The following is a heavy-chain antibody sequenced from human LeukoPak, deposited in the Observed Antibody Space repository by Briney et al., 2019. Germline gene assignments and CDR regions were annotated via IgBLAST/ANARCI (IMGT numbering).Heavy chain of an antibody. CDR2: INPNSGGT. V-gene: IGHV1-2*02. Sequence: VASVKVSCKASGYTFTGYYMHWVRQAPGQGLEWMGWINPNSGGTNYAQKFQGRVTMTRDTSISTAYMELSRLRSDDTAVYYCARDGRYSSPYYMDVWGKGTTVTVSS. D-gene: IGHD6-13*01. CDR1: GYTFTGYY. J-gene: IGHJ6*03. CDR3: ARDGRYSSPYYMDV.